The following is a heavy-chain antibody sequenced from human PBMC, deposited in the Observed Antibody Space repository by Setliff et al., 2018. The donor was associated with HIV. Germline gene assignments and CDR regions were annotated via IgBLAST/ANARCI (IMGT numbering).Heavy chain of an antibody. D-gene: IGHD2-2*01. V-gene: IGHV3-11*04. J-gene: IGHJ4*02. Sequence: GGSLRLSCAASGFTFSDYYMSWLRQAPGKGLEWVSYISRDGNTIYYADSVKGRFTISRDNSKNTVYLQMNSLRPEDTAVYYCARDLPGYYFDCWGQGTLVTVSS. CDR2: ISRDGNTI. CDR1: GFTFSDYY. CDR3: ARDLPGYYFDC.